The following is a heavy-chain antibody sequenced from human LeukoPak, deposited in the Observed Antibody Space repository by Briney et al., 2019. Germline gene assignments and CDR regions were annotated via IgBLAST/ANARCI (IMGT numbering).Heavy chain of an antibody. D-gene: IGHD3-10*01. V-gene: IGHV3-30*18. J-gene: IGHJ6*04. Sequence: GGSLRLSCGASGFTFSSCGMHWVRQAPGKGLEWVAVISYDGSNKYYADSVKGRFTISRDNSKNTLYLQMNSLRAEDTAVHYCAKEMLLWFGELDYYGMDVWGKGTTVTVSS. CDR1: GFTFSSCG. CDR2: ISYDGSNK. CDR3: AKEMLLWFGELDYYGMDV.